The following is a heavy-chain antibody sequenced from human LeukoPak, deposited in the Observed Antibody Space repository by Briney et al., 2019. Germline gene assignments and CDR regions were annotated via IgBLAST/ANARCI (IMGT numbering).Heavy chain of an antibody. CDR3: ARKVGANTPMYYYYYMDV. Sequence: GGSLRLSCAASGFTFSNYWMSWVRQAPGKGLEWVANIKQDGSEKYDVDSVKGRFTISRDNAKNSLYLQMNSLRAEDTAVYYCARKVGANTPMYYYYYMDVWGKGTTVTVSS. CDR1: GFTFSNYW. D-gene: IGHD1-26*01. J-gene: IGHJ6*03. CDR2: IKQDGSEK. V-gene: IGHV3-7*01.